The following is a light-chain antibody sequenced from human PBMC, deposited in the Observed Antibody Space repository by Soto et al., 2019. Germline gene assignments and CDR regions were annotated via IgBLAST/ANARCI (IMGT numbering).Light chain of an antibody. V-gene: IGKV1-39*01. J-gene: IGKJ3*01. CDR2: AAS. CDR1: QSISRY. CDR3: QHTYNTPFT. Sequence: DIQMTQAPSSLSASVGDRVTSTCRASQSISRYVNWYQQKPRKAPRLLIFAASSLQGGVPSRFSGSGSGTDFTLTISSLQPEDFANYYCQHTYNTPFTFGPGTKVDIK.